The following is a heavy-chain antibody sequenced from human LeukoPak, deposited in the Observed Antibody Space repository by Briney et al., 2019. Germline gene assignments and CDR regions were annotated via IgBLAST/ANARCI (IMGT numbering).Heavy chain of an antibody. CDR1: GFTFSSYW. CDR3: AREADEHAFDI. CDR2: IKQDGSEK. J-gene: IGHJ3*02. Sequence: GGSLRLSYAASGFTFSSYWMSWVRQAPGKGLEWVANIKQDGSEKYYVDSVKGRFTISRDNAKNSLYLQMNSLRAEDTAVYYCAREADEHAFDIWGQGTMVTVSS. V-gene: IGHV3-7*01.